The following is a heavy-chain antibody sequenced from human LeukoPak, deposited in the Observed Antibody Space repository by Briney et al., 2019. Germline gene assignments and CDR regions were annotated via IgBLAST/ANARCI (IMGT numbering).Heavy chain of an antibody. CDR1: GGSISSGGYY. D-gene: IGHD5-12*01. V-gene: IGHV4-30-2*01. CDR2: IYHSGST. J-gene: IGHJ3*02. CDR3: VRDSSDSGYDERAGAFDI. Sequence: SQTLSLTCTVSGGSISSGGYYWSWIRQPPGKGLEWIGYIYHSGSTYYNPSLKSRVTISVDRSKNQFSLKLSSVTAADTAVYYCVRDSSDSGYDERAGAFDIWGQGTMVTVSS.